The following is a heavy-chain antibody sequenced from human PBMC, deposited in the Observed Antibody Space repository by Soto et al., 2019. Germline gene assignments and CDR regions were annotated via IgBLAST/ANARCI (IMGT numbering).Heavy chain of an antibody. CDR2: ISTYNGDT. V-gene: IGHV1-18*01. Sequence: ASVKVSCKASGYTFSTSGMSWLRQAPGQGLEWMGWISTYNGDTNDAPRFQDRVTMTSDTSTSTVYMELRSLRSDDTAVYYCARAGAAPYYYYGMDVWGQGTRVTVSS. J-gene: IGHJ6*02. D-gene: IGHD2-15*01. CDR1: GYTFSTSG. CDR3: ARAGAAPYYYYGMDV.